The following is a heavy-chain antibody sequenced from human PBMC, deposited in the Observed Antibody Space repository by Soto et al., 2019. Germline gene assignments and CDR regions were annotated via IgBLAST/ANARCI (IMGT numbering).Heavy chain of an antibody. CDR2: MNPNSGNT. D-gene: IGHD1-26*01. J-gene: IGHJ6*02. Sequence: GASVKVSCKASGYTFASYDINWVRQATGQGLEWMGWMNPNSGNTGYAQKFQGRVTMTRNTSISTAYMELSSLRSEDTAVYYCARSGSYSLVYSYYCMDVWGQGTTVTVS. CDR1: GYTFASYD. CDR3: ARSGSYSLVYSYYCMDV. V-gene: IGHV1-8*01.